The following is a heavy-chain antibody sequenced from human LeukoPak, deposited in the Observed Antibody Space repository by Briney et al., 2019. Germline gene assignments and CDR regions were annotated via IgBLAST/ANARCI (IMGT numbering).Heavy chain of an antibody. V-gene: IGHV4-59*11. D-gene: IGHD3-10*01. CDR2: IYYSGST. CDR3: ARDAYYYGSGSYRVLDY. J-gene: IGHJ4*02. CDR1: GGSISSHY. Sequence: SETLSLTCTVSGGSISSHYWSWIRQPPGKGLEWIGYIYYSGSTNYNLSLKSRVTISVDTSKNQFSLKLSSVTAADTAVYYCARDAYYYGSGSYRVLDYWGQGTLVTVSS.